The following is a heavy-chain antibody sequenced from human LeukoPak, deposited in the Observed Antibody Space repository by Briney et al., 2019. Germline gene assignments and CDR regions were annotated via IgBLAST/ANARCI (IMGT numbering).Heavy chain of an antibody. V-gene: IGHV1-18*01. J-gene: IGHJ3*02. CDR1: GYTFTSYG. CDR3: AREIGGRHPDRGAFDI. D-gene: IGHD1-26*01. Sequence: ASVKVSCKASGYTFTSYGISWVRQAPGQELEWMGWISAYNGNTNYAQKLQGRVTMTTDTSTSTAYMEPRSLRSDDTAVYYCAREIGGRHPDRGAFDIWGQGTMVTVSP. CDR2: ISAYNGNT.